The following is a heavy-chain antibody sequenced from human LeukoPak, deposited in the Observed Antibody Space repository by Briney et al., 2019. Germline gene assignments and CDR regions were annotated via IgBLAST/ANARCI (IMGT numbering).Heavy chain of an antibody. CDR2: IYYSGST. Sequence: SSETLSLTCTVSGGSISSSSYYWGWIRQPPGKGLEWIGSIYYSGSTYYNPSLKSRVTISVDTSKNQFSLKLSSVTAADTAVYYCARDSSFPYDSSGYYWGYYGMDVWGQGTTVTVSS. V-gene: IGHV4-39*02. J-gene: IGHJ6*02. D-gene: IGHD3-22*01. CDR3: ARDSSFPYDSSGYYWGYYGMDV. CDR1: GGSISSSSYY.